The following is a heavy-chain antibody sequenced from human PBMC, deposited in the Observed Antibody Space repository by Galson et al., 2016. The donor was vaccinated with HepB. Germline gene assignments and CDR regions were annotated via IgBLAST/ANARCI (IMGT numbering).Heavy chain of an antibody. J-gene: IGHJ4*02. CDR2: IMQHGSER. V-gene: IGHV3-7*03. D-gene: IGHD5-18*01. CDR3: ARALTWDLAMVSFDY. CDR1: GFTFSDYW. Sequence: SLRLSCAASGFTFSDYWMSWVRQAPGKGLEWVANIMQHGSERYYVDSVKGRFSISRDDARNSLYLQMNSLRAEDAAVYYCARALTWDLAMVSFDYWGQGTLVAVSS.